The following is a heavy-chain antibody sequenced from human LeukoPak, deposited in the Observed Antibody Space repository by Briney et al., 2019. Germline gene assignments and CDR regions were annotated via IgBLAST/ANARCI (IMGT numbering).Heavy chain of an antibody. J-gene: IGHJ4*02. CDR2: IYSGGST. V-gene: IGHV3-53*01. D-gene: IGHD1-14*01. Sequence: PGGSPRLSCAAPGFTVSSNYMSWVRQAPGKGLEWVSVIYSGGSTYYADSVKGRFTISRDNSKNTLYLQMNSLRAEDTAVYYCARGPYLSEFDYWGQGTLVTVSS. CDR3: ARGPYLSEFDY. CDR1: GFTVSSNY.